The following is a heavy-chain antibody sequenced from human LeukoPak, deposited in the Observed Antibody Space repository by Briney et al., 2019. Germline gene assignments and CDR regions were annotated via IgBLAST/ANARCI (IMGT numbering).Heavy chain of an antibody. CDR2: ISGSGGST. J-gene: IGHJ4*02. V-gene: IGHV3-23*01. Sequence: PGGSLRLSCAASGFTFSSYAMSWVRQAPGKGLEWVSGISGSGGSTYYADSVKGRFTISRDNSKNTLYLQMNSLRAEDTAVYYCAKDKAGSTAYYFDYWGQGTLVTVSS. CDR1: GFTFSSYA. CDR3: AKDKAGSTAYYFDY. D-gene: IGHD3-10*01.